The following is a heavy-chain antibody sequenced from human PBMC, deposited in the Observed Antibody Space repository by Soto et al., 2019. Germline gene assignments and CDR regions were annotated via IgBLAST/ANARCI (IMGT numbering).Heavy chain of an antibody. D-gene: IGHD1-26*01. Sequence: QITLKESGPTLVKPTQTLTLTCSFSGFSLTTRGVGVAWLRQPPGTALARLALIFWGDAKWSSPSLNNRLTTTEDTSKNQVVRTTTNMDPVDTATYYCAHRPRSYADYFDYWGQGALVTVSS. CDR3: AHRPRSYADYFDY. CDR2: IFWGDAK. J-gene: IGHJ4*02. V-gene: IGHV2-5*02. CDR1: GFSLTTRGVG.